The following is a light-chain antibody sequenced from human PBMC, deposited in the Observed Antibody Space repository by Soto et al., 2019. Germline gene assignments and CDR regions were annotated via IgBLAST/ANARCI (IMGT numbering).Light chain of an antibody. V-gene: IGKV1-39*01. CDR2: AAS. Sequence: DIQMTQSPSSLSASVGDRVTITCRASQSISSYLNWYQQKPGKAPKLLIYAASSLQSGVPSRFSGSGSGTDFTLTISSLQPEDFAHYYCQQRYSTPPWTFGQGTKVEIK. J-gene: IGKJ1*01. CDR3: QQRYSTPPWT. CDR1: QSISSY.